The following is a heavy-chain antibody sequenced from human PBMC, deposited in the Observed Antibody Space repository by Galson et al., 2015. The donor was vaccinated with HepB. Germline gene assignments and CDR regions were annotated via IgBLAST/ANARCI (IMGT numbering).Heavy chain of an antibody. Sequence: SLRLSCAASGFTFSDYYMSWIRQAPGKGLEWVSYISSSSSYTNYADSVKGRFTISRDNAKNSLYLQMNSLRAEDTAVYYCAREDCSGGSCYPYFDYWGQGTLVTVSS. CDR3: AREDCSGGSCYPYFDY. CDR1: GFTFSDYY. D-gene: IGHD2-15*01. J-gene: IGHJ4*02. CDR2: ISSSSSYT. V-gene: IGHV3-11*06.